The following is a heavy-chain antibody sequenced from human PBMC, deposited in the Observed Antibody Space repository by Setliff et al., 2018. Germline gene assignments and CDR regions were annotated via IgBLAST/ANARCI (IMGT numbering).Heavy chain of an antibody. CDR3: AREPWYYNFWSGYTRDYFDY. J-gene: IGHJ4*02. Sequence: SETLSLTCTVSGGSISSGGYYWSWIRQHPGKGLEWIGYIYYSGSTYYNPSFKGRVTISEHSSQTQFFLELSSVTAADTAVNYCAREPWYYNFWSGYTRDYFDYWGQKLVTVSS. CDR2: IYYSGST. CDR1: GGSISSGGYY. D-gene: IGHD3-3*01. V-gene: IGHV4-31*03.